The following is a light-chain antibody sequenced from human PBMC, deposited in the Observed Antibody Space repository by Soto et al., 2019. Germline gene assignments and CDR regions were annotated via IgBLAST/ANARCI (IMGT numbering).Light chain of an antibody. J-gene: IGKJ1*01. CDR3: QQRAKWPRT. CDR2: GAS. CDR1: QSVSNS. Sequence: EIVLTQSPATLSLSPGERATLSCWASQSVSNSLAWFQQRPGQAPRLLIYGASDRATGIPARFSGTGSGTDFTLTISSLEPEEFAVYYCQQRAKWPRTFGQGTKEEIK. V-gene: IGKV3-11*01.